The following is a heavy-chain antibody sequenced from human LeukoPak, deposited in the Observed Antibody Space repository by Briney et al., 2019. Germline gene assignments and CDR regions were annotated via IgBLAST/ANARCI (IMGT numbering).Heavy chain of an antibody. V-gene: IGHV3-30*03. D-gene: IGHD5-18*01. J-gene: IGHJ4*02. CDR3: ARGGGIQLWLHGRLTV. Sequence: GGSLRLSCAASRSTLSSYGMHGVRQAPGKGLEWVAVISYDGSNQYKADSVRGRSTIPRDNPNNTLYLQMNSLRTEDTAVYYCARGGGIQLWLHGRLTVWGQGTLVTVST. CDR1: RSTLSSYG. CDR2: ISYDGSNQ.